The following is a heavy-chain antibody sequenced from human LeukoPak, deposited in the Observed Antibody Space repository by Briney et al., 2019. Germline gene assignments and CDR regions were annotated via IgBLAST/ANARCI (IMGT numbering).Heavy chain of an antibody. Sequence: SETLSLTCTVSGGSISSSSYYWGWIPQPPGKGLEWIGSIYYSGSTYYNPSLKSRVTISVDTSKNQFSLKLNSVTAADTAVYYCARGTSVAGADWGQGTLVTVSS. D-gene: IGHD6-19*01. CDR1: GGSISSSSYY. V-gene: IGHV4-39*01. CDR2: IYYSGST. J-gene: IGHJ4*02. CDR3: ARGTSVAGAD.